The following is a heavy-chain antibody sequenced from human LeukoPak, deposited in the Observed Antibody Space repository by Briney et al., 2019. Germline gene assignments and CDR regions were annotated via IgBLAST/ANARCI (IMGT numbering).Heavy chain of an antibody. V-gene: IGHV4-34*01. D-gene: IGHD1-26*01. CDR3: ARSGSYFRVYYFDY. CDR2: INHSGST. CDR1: GGSFSGYY. Sequence: SETLSLTCAVYGGSFSGYYWSWLRQPPGKGLEWIGEINHSGSTNYNPSLKSRVTISVDTSKNQFSLKLSSVTAADTAVYYCARSGSYFRVYYFDYWGQGTLVTVSS. J-gene: IGHJ4*02.